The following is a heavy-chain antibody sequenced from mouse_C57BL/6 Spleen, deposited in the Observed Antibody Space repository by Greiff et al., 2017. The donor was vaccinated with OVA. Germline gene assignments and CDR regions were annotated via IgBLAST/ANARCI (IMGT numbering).Heavy chain of an antibody. J-gene: IGHJ1*03. Sequence: VQLQQPGAELVKPGASVKLSCKASGYTFTSYWMHWVKQRPGQGLEWIGMIHPNSGSTNYNEKFKSKATLTVDKSSSTAYMQLSSLTSEDSAVYYCARKGDYGSSYDWYFDVWGTGTTVTVSS. D-gene: IGHD1-1*01. CDR3: ARKGDYGSSYDWYFDV. CDR1: GYTFTSYW. V-gene: IGHV1-64*01. CDR2: IHPNSGST.